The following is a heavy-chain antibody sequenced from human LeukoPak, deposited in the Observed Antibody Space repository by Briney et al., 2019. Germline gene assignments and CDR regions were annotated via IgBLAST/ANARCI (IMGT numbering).Heavy chain of an antibody. CDR3: AKDLQWLVLGYFQH. V-gene: IGHV3-23*01. J-gene: IGHJ1*01. Sequence: PGGSLRLSCAASGFTFSSYAMSWVRQAPGKGLEWVSAISGSGGSTYYAGSVKGRFTISRDNSKNTLYLQMNSLRAEDTAVYYCAKDLQWLVLGYFQHWGQGTLVTVSS. CDR2: ISGSGGST. CDR1: GFTFSSYA. D-gene: IGHD6-19*01.